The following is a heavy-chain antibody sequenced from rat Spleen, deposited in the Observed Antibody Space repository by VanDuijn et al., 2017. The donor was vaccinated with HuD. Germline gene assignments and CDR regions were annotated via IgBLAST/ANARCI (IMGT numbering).Heavy chain of an antibody. J-gene: IGHJ2*01. D-gene: IGHD4-3*01. CDR2: ISTGGGNT. Sequence: EVQLVESGGGLVQPGRSLKLSCVASGFTFSSFWMYWIRQAPGKGLEWVSSISTGGGNTYYRDSVKGRFTISRDNAKNTQYLQMDSLRSEDTATYYCARHRIIRGPVFDYWGQGVMVTVSS. CDR1: GFTFSSFW. V-gene: IGHV5S13*01. CDR3: ARHRIIRGPVFDY.